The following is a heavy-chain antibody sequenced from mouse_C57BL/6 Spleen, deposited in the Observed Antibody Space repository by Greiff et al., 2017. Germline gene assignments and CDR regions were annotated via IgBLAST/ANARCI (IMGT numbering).Heavy chain of an antibody. CDR2: IYPGDGDT. J-gene: IGHJ2*01. D-gene: IGHD4-1*01. CDR1: GYAFSSSW. Sequence: VQLQQSGPELVKPGASVKISCKASGYAFSSSWMHWVKQRPGQGLEWIGRIYPGDGDTNYNGKFKGKATLTADESSSTAYMQLSSLTSEDSAVCCCASKLTGSPFDYWGQGTTLTVSS. CDR3: ASKLTGSPFDY. V-gene: IGHV1-82*01.